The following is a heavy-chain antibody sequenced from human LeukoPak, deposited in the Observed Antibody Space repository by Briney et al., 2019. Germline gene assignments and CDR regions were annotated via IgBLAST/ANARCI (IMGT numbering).Heavy chain of an antibody. D-gene: IGHD6-19*01. CDR1: GFTFSSYA. CDR2: ISGSGGST. V-gene: IGHV3-23*01. Sequence: QPGGSLRLSCAGSGFTFSSYAMSWVRQAPGKGMDWVSAISGSGGSTYYADSVKGRFTISRDNSKNTLYLQMNSLRAEDTAVYYCGNEGAVAGKDFDYWGQGTLVTVSS. J-gene: IGHJ4*02. CDR3: GNEGAVAGKDFDY.